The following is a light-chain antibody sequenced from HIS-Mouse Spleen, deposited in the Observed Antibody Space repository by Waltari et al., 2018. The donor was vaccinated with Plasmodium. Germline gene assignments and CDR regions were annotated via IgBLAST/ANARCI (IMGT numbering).Light chain of an antibody. CDR3: QQFNSYPLT. CDR1: QGISSA. CDR2: DAS. V-gene: IGKV1-13*02. J-gene: IGKJ4*01. Sequence: AIQLTQSPSSLSASVGDRVTIPCRASQGISSALAWYQQKRGKAPKLLIYDASSLESGVPSRFSGSGSGTDFTLTISSLQPEDFATYYCQQFNSYPLTFGGGTKVEIK.